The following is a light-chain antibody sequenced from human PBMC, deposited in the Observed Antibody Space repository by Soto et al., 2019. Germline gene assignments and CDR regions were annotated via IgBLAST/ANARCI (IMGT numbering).Light chain of an antibody. Sequence: SYELTQPPSVSVSPGQTTWITCSGEGLPKQYAHWYQQKPGQAPVLVIYKDIERPSGIPERFSGSSSGTTVTLTISGVQAEDEADYFCQSADTSGTYVLFGGGTQLTVL. V-gene: IGLV3-25*02. J-gene: IGLJ2*01. CDR2: KDI. CDR1: GLPKQY. CDR3: QSADTSGTYVL.